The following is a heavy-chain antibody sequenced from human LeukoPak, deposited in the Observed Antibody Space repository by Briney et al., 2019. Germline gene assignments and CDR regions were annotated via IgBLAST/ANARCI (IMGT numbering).Heavy chain of an antibody. V-gene: IGHV3-23*01. Sequence: GGSLRLSCAASGFTFTSYAMSWVRQAPGKGLEWVSGISGSGGRTDYADSVKGRFTISRDNSKNTLYLQMNSLRAEDTTVYYCAKGWFDPWGQGTLVTVSS. CDR1: GFTFTSYA. CDR3: AKGWFDP. J-gene: IGHJ5*02. CDR2: ISGSGGRT.